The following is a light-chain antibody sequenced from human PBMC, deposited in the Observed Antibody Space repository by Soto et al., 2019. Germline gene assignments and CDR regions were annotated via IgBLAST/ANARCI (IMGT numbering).Light chain of an antibody. CDR3: QQYHHSPMNT. CDR2: GAS. CDR1: QSGRSTF. V-gene: IGKV3-20*01. Sequence: VLPQSPDTRSLSPGDRATLSCRASQSGRSTFLAWYQQKPGQAPRLLIYGASNRAAGIPERFSGSASGTEFTLTVSRLEPHDSAVYYCQQYHHSPMNTLGQGTLLQIK. J-gene: IGKJ2*01.